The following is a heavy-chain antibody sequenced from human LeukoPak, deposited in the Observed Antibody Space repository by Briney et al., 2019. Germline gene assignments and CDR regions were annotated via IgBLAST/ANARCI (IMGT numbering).Heavy chain of an antibody. CDR3: ARSLWFGELLLGWFDP. Sequence: GASVKVSCKASGGTFSSYAISWVRQAPGQGLEWMGGIIPIFGTANYAQKFQGRVTITTDESTSTAYMELSSLRSEDTAVYYCARSLWFGELLLGWFDPWGQGTLVTVSS. V-gene: IGHV1-69*05. CDR1: GGTFSSYA. D-gene: IGHD3-10*01. J-gene: IGHJ5*02. CDR2: IIPIFGTA.